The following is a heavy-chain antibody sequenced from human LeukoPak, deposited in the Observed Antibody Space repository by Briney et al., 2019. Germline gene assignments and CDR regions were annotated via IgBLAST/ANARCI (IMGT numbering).Heavy chain of an antibody. CDR2: ISSSSSTI. CDR1: GFTFSSYS. Sequence: GGSLGLSCAASGFTFSSYSMNWVRQAPGKGLEWVSYISSSSSTIYYADSVKGRFTISRDNAKNSLYLQMNSLRAEDTAVYYCARVRLPYYYYYMDVWGKGTTVTVSS. CDR3: ARVRLPYYYYYMDV. V-gene: IGHV3-48*01. J-gene: IGHJ6*03.